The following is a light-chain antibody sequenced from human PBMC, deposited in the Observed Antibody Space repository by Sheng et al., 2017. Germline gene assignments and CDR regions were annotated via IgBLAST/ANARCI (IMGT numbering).Light chain of an antibody. CDR1: TSDVDPYDS. Sequence: QSALTQPASVSGSPGQSITISCTGTTSDVDPYDSVSWYQQHPGKAPKLMIYDVNKRPSGVSNRFSGSKSANTASLTISGLQAEDESSYYCSSFTRSRIVVFGGGTTLTVL. J-gene: IGLJ2*01. CDR2: DVN. CDR3: SSFTRSRIVV. V-gene: IGLV2-14*03.